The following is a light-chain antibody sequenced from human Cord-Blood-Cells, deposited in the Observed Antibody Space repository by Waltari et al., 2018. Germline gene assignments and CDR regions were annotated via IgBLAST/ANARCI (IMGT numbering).Light chain of an antibody. CDR2: QDS. CDR3: QAWDSSTVV. Sequence: SYELTQPPSVSVSPGQTARIPCPGAKLGDKYACWYQQKPGQSPVLVIYQDSKRPSGIPELFSGSNSGNTATLTISGTQAMDEADYYCQAWDSSTVVFGGGTKLTVL. CDR1: KLGDKY. J-gene: IGLJ2*01. V-gene: IGLV3-1*01.